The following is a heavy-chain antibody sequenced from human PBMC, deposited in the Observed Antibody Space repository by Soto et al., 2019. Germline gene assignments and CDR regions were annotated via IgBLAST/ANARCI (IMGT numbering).Heavy chain of an antibody. V-gene: IGHV4-59*01. CDR3: AREPIAARPPYYDYGMDV. Sequence: SETLSLTCTVSGGSISIYYWSLIRQPPGKGLEWIGYIYYSGSTNYNPSLKSRVTISVDTSKNQFSLKLSSVTAAETAVYYCAREPIAARPPYYDYGMDVWGQGTRVAVSS. J-gene: IGHJ6*02. CDR1: GGSISIYY. D-gene: IGHD6-6*01. CDR2: IYYSGST.